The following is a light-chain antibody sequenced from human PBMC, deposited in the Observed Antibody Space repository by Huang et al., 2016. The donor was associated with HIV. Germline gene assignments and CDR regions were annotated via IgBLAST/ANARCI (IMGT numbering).Light chain of an antibody. Sequence: DIQMTQSPSSLSASVVYRVTITCRASQSISSYLNWYQQKPGKAPNLLIDAASNLQSGVPSRFSGSGSGTYFTLTISSLQPEDFATYYCQQSYSTRWTFGQGTKVEIK. J-gene: IGKJ1*01. CDR3: QQSYSTRWT. CDR1: QSISSY. CDR2: AAS. V-gene: IGKV1-39*01.